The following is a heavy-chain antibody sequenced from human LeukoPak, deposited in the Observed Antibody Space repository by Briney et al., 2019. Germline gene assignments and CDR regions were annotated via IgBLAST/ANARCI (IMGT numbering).Heavy chain of an antibody. Sequence: SETLSLTCTVSGGSIGSSSYYWGWIRQPPGKGLEWIGRIYTSGSTNYNPSLKSRVTMSVDTSKNQFSLKLSSVTAADTAVYYCARFVTDTALWFDPWGQGTLVTVSS. V-gene: IGHV4-39*07. J-gene: IGHJ5*02. D-gene: IGHD5-18*01. CDR1: GGSIGSSSYY. CDR3: ARFVTDTALWFDP. CDR2: IYTSGST.